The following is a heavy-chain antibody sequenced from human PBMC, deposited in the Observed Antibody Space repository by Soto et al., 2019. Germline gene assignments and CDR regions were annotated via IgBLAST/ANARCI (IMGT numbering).Heavy chain of an antibody. CDR2: IWYDGSDK. J-gene: IGHJ5*01. V-gene: IGHV3-33*01. Sequence: QVQLVESGGGVVQPGRSLRLSCAASGFTLSSYGMHWVRQAPGKGPEWVAFIWYDGSDKYNAHSVQGRFTISRDNSKYTLYLQMNSLRAEDTAVYYCARITWPGHFASDVCFVPDSWGQGTLVPVSS. CDR3: ARITWPGHFASDVCFVPDS. CDR1: GFTLSSYG. D-gene: IGHD2-21*01.